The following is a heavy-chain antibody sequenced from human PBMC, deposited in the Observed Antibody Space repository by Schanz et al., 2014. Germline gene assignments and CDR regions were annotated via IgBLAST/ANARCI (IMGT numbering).Heavy chain of an antibody. CDR1: GGSFIGYD. CDR3: ARDRGMTTSDYYYGMDV. J-gene: IGHJ6*02. Sequence: QVRLQQWGAGLLKPSGTLSLTCAVYGGSFIGYDWSWIRQFPGQDLEWIGDINHYGRTNYNPSLRGQVSISIDASQNQFSLKLSSVTAADTAVYYCARDRGMTTSDYYYGMDVWGQGTTVTVSS. V-gene: IGHV4-34*01. CDR2: INHYGRT. D-gene: IGHD4-17*01.